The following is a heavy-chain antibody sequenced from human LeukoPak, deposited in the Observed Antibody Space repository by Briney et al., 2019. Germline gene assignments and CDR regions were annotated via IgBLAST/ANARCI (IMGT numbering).Heavy chain of an antibody. D-gene: IGHD3-22*01. CDR3: ARGTPYYYDSSGYYYFDS. V-gene: IGHV3-21*01. CDR2: ISSSRSYI. J-gene: IGHJ4*02. Sequence: GGSLRLSCAASGFTLSSYSMNWVRQAPGKGREWVSSISSSRSYIYYADSVKGRFTISRDNAKNSLYLQMNSLRAEDTAVYYCARGTPYYYDSSGYYYFDSWGQGTLVTVSS. CDR1: GFTLSSYS.